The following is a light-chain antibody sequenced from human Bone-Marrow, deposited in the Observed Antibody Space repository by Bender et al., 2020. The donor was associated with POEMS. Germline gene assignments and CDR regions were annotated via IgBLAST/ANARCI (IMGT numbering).Light chain of an antibody. V-gene: IGLV2-14*01. CDR1: SSDVGGYNY. CDR2: DVS. Sequence: QSALTQPASVSGSPGQSITISCTGTSSDVGGYNYVSWYQQHPGKAPKLMIYDVSNRPSGVSNRFSGSKSGYTASLTISGLQAEDEADYYCCSYAGSYTGVFGTGTKVTVL. CDR3: CSYAGSYTGV. J-gene: IGLJ1*01.